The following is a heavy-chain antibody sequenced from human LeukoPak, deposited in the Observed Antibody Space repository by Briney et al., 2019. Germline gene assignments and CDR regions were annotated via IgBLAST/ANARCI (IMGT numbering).Heavy chain of an antibody. CDR2: IIPIFGTA. D-gene: IGHD6-19*01. Sequence: GSSVKVSCKASGGTFSSYAISWVRQAPGQGLERMGGIIPIFGTANYAQKFQGRVTITADESTSTAYMELSSLRSEDTAVYYCARVEHYSSGWYGGHYWGQGTLVTVSS. CDR3: ARVEHYSSGWYGGHY. V-gene: IGHV1-69*01. J-gene: IGHJ4*02. CDR1: GGTFSSYA.